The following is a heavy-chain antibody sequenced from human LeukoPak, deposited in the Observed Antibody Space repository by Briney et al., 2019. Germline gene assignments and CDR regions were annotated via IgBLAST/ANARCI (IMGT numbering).Heavy chain of an antibody. Sequence: GASLKVSCKASGYTFTSYDINWVRQASRQRLECMGWMNPKSGNTAYAQKFQGKVTMTRNTSISTAYLELSSLRSEDTAVYYCARVLSIAVSGRASNYWGQGTLITVSS. V-gene: IGHV1-8*01. CDR3: ARVLSIAVSGRASNY. CDR1: GYTFTSYD. CDR2: MNPKSGNT. J-gene: IGHJ4*02. D-gene: IGHD6-19*01.